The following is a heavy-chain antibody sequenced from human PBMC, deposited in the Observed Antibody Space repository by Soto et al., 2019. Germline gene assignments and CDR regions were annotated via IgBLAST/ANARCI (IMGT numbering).Heavy chain of an antibody. Sequence: QVQLQESGPGLVKPSDTLSLTCAVSGYSISSSNWWGWIRQPPGKGLEWIGYIYYSGTTYYNPSLNSRVTMSVETSKNQFSLKLTYVTAVDTAVYYCARREIQGPIDYWGQGTLVTVSS. J-gene: IGHJ4*02. CDR2: IYYSGTT. V-gene: IGHV4-28*01. D-gene: IGHD1-26*01. CDR3: ARREIQGPIDY. CDR1: GYSISSSNW.